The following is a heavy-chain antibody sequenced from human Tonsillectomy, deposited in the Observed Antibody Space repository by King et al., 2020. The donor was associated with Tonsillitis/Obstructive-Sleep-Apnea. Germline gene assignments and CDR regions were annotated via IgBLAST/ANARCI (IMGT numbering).Heavy chain of an antibody. J-gene: IGHJ4*02. CDR3: AREGIVGAKAYYFDY. V-gene: IGHV3-33*01. CDR2: IWYDGSNK. CDR1: GFTFSSYG. D-gene: IGHD1-26*01. Sequence: VQLVESGGGVVQPGRSLRLSCAASGFTFSSYGMHWVRQAPGKGLEWVAVIWYDGSNKYYADSVKGRFTISRDNSKNKLYLQMNSLRAEDTAVYYCAREGIVGAKAYYFDYWGQGTLVTVSS.